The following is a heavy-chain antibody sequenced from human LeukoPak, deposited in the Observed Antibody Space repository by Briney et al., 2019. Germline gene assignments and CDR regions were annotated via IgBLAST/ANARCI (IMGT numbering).Heavy chain of an antibody. J-gene: IGHJ5*02. CDR3: ARDVYSSSSWLDP. CDR2: VHPSGST. Sequence: SETLSLTCTVSGGSISSYYWSWIRQPAAKGLEWIGRVHPSGSTNYNPSLKSRATMSVDTSKHQFVLKPTSVTAPDTPGYDRARDVYSSSSWLDPWGQGTLVTVSS. CDR1: GGSISSYY. D-gene: IGHD6-13*01. V-gene: IGHV4-4*07.